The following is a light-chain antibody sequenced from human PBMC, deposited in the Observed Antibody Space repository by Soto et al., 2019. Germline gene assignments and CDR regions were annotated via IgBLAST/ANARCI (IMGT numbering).Light chain of an antibody. Sequence: DKLISRSPATLPVSPGASVTLSCRASQNIHNHMSWFLQQPGQTPRLLIYDASTRATGIPARFSASGSGTEFTLTIRSLQSEDFATYYCQQYSQWPPETFGQGTKVDI. V-gene: IGKV3-15*01. CDR1: QNIHNH. J-gene: IGKJ1*01. CDR3: QQYSQWPPET. CDR2: DAS.